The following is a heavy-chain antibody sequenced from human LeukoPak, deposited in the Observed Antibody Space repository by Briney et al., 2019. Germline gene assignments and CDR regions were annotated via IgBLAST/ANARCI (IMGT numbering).Heavy chain of an antibody. CDR3: ATRSSTLAAARCFDD. V-gene: IGHV4-34*01. J-gene: IGHJ4*03. Sequence: SSETLSLTCAVHGESFSAYFWSWIRQVPGKGLEWIGEIDHRGSSTYNPPLKSRATISVDTSKTHFSLSLTSVTAADTAVYYCATRSSTLAAARCFDDWGQGTVVTVSS. CDR1: GESFSAYF. CDR2: IDHRGSS. D-gene: IGHD6-6*01.